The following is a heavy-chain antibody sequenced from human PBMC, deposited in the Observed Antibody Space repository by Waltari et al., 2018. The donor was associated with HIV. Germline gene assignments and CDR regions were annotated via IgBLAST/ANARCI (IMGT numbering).Heavy chain of an antibody. CDR2: MNPHRGTT. Sequence: KASGYTFTSYDIFWVRQATGQGLEWMGWMNPHRGTTAYAQKFQGRVTMTRNTSITTAYMELSSLRSEDTAVYYCARVRRPSGSYYLSYWGQGTLVTVSS. V-gene: IGHV1-8*01. D-gene: IGHD1-26*01. J-gene: IGHJ4*02. CDR1: GYTFTSYD. CDR3: ARVRRPSGSYYLSY.